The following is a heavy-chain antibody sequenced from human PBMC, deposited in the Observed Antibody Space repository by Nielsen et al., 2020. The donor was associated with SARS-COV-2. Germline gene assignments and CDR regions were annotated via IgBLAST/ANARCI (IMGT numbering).Heavy chain of an antibody. CDR2: IDWDDDK. CDR3: ARMRGGNFVDY. Sequence: SGPTLVKPTQTLTLTCTFSGFSLSTSGMCVSWIRQPPGKALEWLARIDWDDDKYYSTSLKTSLTISKDTSKNQVVLTMTNMDPVDTATYYCARMRGGNFVDYWGQGTLVTVSS. D-gene: IGHD4-23*01. CDR1: GFSLSTSGMC. J-gene: IGHJ4*02. V-gene: IGHV2-70*11.